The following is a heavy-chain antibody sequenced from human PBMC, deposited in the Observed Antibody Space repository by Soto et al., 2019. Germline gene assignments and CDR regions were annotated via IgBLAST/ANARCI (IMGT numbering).Heavy chain of an antibody. V-gene: IGHV1-24*01. D-gene: IGHD3-3*01. CDR3: TTGQRPIRFLEWLSRYYFDY. J-gene: IGHJ4*02. CDR1: GYTLAELS. CDR2: FDPEDGET. Sequence: QLQLVQSGAEVKKPGASVKVSCKVSGYTLAELSMHWVRQAPGKGLEWMGGFDPEDGETIYAQKFQGRVTMTEDTPTYTAYMELSSLRSEDTAVYYCTTGQRPIRFLEWLSRYYFDYWGQGTLVTVSS.